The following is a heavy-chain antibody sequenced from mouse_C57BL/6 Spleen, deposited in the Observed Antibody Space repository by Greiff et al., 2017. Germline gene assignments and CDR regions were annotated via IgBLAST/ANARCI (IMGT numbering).Heavy chain of an antibody. CDR2: IWTGGGT. V-gene: IGHV2-9-1*01. CDR3: ARCDGYYVPNYYAMDY. CDR1: GFSLTSYA. D-gene: IGHD2-3*01. Sequence: VKLMESGPGLVAPSQSLSITCTVSGFSLTSYAISWVRQPPGKGLEWLGVIWTGGGTNYNSALKSRLSISKDNSKSQVFLKMNSLQTDDTARYXCARCDGYYVPNYYAMDYWGQGTSVTVSS. J-gene: IGHJ4*01.